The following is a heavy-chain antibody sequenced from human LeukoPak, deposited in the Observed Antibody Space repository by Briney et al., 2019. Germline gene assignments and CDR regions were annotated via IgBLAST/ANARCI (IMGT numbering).Heavy chain of an antibody. J-gene: IGHJ1*01. CDR3: ARAPSEIGGYYPEYFRH. D-gene: IGHD3-22*01. Sequence: PGGSLRLSCAASGFTFSSYRMHWVRQAPGKGLVWVSRIKGDGSTRYADSVKGRFTVSRDNAKNTVSLQMNSLRAEDTGVYYCARAPSEIGGYYPEYFRHWGQGTLVIVSS. CDR2: IKGDGST. CDR1: GFTFSSYR. V-gene: IGHV3-74*01.